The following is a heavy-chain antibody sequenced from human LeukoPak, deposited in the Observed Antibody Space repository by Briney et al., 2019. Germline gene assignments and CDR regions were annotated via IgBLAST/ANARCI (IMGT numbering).Heavy chain of an antibody. D-gene: IGHD3-3*01. CDR3: TKGSEYYDFWSGTYYFDY. V-gene: IGHV3-23*01. CDR1: GFTFSSYA. J-gene: IGHJ4*02. Sequence: GGSLRLSCAASGFTFSSYAMSWVRQAPGKGLEWVSAISGSGGSTYYADSVKGRFTISRDNSKNTLYLQMNSLRAEDTAVYYCTKGSEYYDFWSGTYYFDYWGQGTLVTVSS. CDR2: ISGSGGST.